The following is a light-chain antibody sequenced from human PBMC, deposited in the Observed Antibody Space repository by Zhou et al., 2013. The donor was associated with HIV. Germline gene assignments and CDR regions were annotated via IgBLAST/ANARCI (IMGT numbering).Light chain of an antibody. CDR1: QTINTF. Sequence: DIQLTQSPSSLSASVGDRVTIACRTSQTINTFLNWYQKKPGKAPELLIYGASNLQSGVPSRFRGSGSGAEFTLTISSLQPADFATYYCQQSYFTPWTFGQGTKVEIK. CDR2: GAS. J-gene: IGKJ1*01. CDR3: QQSYFTPWT. V-gene: IGKV1-39*01.